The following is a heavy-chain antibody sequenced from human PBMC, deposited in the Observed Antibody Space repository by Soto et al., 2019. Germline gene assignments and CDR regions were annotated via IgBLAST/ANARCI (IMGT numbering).Heavy chain of an antibody. CDR3: ARDWVHDIVVVPAAMVQFDY. D-gene: IGHD2-2*01. CDR1: GYTFTSYG. J-gene: IGHJ4*02. V-gene: IGHV1-18*01. Sequence: ASVKVSCKASGYTFTSYGISWVRQAPGQGLEWMGWISAYNGNTNYAQKLQGRVTMTTDTSTSTAYIELRSLRSDDTAVYYCARDWVHDIVVVPAAMVQFDYWGQGTLVTVSS. CDR2: ISAYNGNT.